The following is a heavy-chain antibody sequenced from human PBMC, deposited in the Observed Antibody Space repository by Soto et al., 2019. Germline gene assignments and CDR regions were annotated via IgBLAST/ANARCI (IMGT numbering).Heavy chain of an antibody. J-gene: IGHJ4*02. CDR1: GFTFSSYA. V-gene: IGHV3-23*01. CDR2: ISGSGGST. Sequence: GGSLRLSCAASGFTFSSYAMSWVRQAPGRGLEWVSAISGSGGSTYYADSVKGRFTISRDNSKNTLYLQMNSLRAEDTAVYYCATAPYYYDSSGYSDWGQGTLVTVSS. CDR3: ATAPYYYDSSGYSD. D-gene: IGHD3-22*01.